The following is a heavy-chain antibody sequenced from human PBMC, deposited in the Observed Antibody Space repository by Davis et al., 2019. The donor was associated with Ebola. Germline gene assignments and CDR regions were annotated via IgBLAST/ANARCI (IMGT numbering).Heavy chain of an antibody. Sequence: SVKVSCKASGYTFTGYYMHWVRQAPGQGLEWMGGIIPIFGTANYAQKFQGRVTITADESTSTAYMELSSLRSEDTAVYYCARRSGYYSDRPIDYWGQGTLVTVSS. CDR2: IIPIFGTA. CDR3: ARRSGYYSDRPIDY. CDR1: GYTFTGYY. J-gene: IGHJ4*02. V-gene: IGHV1-69*13. D-gene: IGHD3-3*01.